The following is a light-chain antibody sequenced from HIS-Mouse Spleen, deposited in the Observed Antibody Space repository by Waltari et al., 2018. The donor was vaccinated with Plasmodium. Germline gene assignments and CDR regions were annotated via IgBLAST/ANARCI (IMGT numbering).Light chain of an antibody. Sequence: EIVMTQSPATLSVSPAERATLSCRASQSVSSNLAWYQQKPGQAPRLLIYGASTRAPGIPARFSGSGSGTEFTLTISSLQSEDFAVYYCQQYNNWSFTFGPGTKVDIK. V-gene: IGKV3-15*01. CDR1: QSVSSN. CDR2: GAS. J-gene: IGKJ3*01. CDR3: QQYNNWSFT.